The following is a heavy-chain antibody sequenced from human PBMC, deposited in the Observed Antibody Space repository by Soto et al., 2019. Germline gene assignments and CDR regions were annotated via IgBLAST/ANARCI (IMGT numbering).Heavy chain of an antibody. CDR1: GFTFSGSA. Sequence: GGSLRLSCAASGFTFSGSAMHWVRQASGKGLEWVGRIRSKANSYATAYAASVKGRFTISRDDSKNTAYLQMNSLKTEDTAVYYCTFSGGGFLNDYYYMDVWGKGTTVTVSS. J-gene: IGHJ6*03. V-gene: IGHV3-73*01. D-gene: IGHD3-10*01. CDR2: IRSKANSYAT. CDR3: TFSGGGFLNDYYYMDV.